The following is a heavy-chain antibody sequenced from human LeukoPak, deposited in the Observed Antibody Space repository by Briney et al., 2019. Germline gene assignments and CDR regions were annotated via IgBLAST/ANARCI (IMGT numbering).Heavy chain of an antibody. J-gene: IGHJ3*02. CDR2: FYHSGST. CDR1: GGSISSNNW. Sequence: SETLSLTCAVSGGSISSNNWWSWVRQPPGKGLEWIDEFYHSGSTDYNPSLGSRVTISVDTSNNQFSPKLSSVSAADTAVYYCARGFYGTGSYSSPGLHAFDMWGQGTMVTGSS. D-gene: IGHD3-10*01. V-gene: IGHV4-4*02. CDR3: ARGFYGTGSYSSPGLHAFDM.